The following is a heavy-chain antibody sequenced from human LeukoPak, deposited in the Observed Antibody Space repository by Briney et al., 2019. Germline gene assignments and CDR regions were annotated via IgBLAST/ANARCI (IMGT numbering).Heavy chain of an antibody. J-gene: IGHJ4*02. V-gene: IGHV4-31*03. D-gene: IGHD4-17*01. Sequence: SETLSLTCTVSGGSISSGGYYWSWIRQHPGKGLEWIGYIYYSGSTYYNPSLKSRVTISVDTSKNQFSLKLSSVTAVDTAVYYCARSLYGDYTPFDYWGQGTLVTVSS. CDR3: ARSLYGDYTPFDY. CDR1: GGSISSGGYY. CDR2: IYYSGST.